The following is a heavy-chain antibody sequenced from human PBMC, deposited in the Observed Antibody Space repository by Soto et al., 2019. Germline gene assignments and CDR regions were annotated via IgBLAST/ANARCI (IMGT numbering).Heavy chain of an antibody. CDR2: ISHTGTT. CDR1: GDSISGSQW. J-gene: IGHJ4*02. CDR3: ARDPFDSGYDY. D-gene: IGHD5-12*01. Sequence: PSETLSLTCAVSGDSISGSQWWSWVRLPPGKGLEWIGEISHTGTTNYNPSLKSRVTISVDKSKNQFSLKLSSVTAADTAVYYCARDPFDSGYDYWGQGTLVTVSS. V-gene: IGHV4-4*02.